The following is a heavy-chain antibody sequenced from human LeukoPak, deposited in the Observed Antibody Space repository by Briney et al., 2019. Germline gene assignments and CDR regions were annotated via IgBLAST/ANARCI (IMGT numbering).Heavy chain of an antibody. CDR3: AAWTDRGYSY. Sequence: PGGSLRLSCTAPGFTFSRSWMNWIRQAPGKGLEWVANINPDGDGMRFVDSVKGRFTMPRDNAQSSLHLQMNSLRVEDTAFYYCAAWTDRGYSYWGQGVLVTVSS. CDR1: GFTFSRSW. CDR2: INPDGDGM. D-gene: IGHD5-12*01. J-gene: IGHJ4*02. V-gene: IGHV3-7*01.